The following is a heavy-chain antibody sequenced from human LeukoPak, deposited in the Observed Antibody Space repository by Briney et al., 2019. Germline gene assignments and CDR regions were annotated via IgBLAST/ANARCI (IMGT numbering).Heavy chain of an antibody. D-gene: IGHD3-22*01. CDR3: ARCGYYDSSGYYSI. CDR1: GGTFSSYA. Sequence: SVKLSCKASGGTFSSYAISWVRQAPGQGLEWKGGITPIFGTANYAQKFQGRVTITADKSTRTAYMELSSLRSEDTAVYYCARCGYYDSSGYYSIWGQGTMVTVSS. CDR2: ITPIFGTA. V-gene: IGHV1-69*06. J-gene: IGHJ3*02.